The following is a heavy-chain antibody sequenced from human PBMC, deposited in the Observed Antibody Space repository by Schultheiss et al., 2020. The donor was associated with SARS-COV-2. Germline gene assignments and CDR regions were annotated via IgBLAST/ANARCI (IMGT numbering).Heavy chain of an antibody. CDR3: ARANAWACSGGSCWLDY. CDR2: ISGSGGST. CDR1: GFTFSSYA. V-gene: IGHV3-23*01. Sequence: GGSLRLSCAASGFTFSSYAMHWVRQAPGKGLEWVSAISGSGGSTYYADSVKGRFTISRDNSKNTLYLQMNSLRAEDTAVYYCARANAWACSGGSCWLDYWGQGTLVTVSS. D-gene: IGHD2-15*01. J-gene: IGHJ4*02.